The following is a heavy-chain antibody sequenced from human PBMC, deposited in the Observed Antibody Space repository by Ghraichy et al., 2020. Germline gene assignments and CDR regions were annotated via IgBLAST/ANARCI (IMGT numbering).Heavy chain of an antibody. J-gene: IGHJ4*02. CDR2: IYYSGST. CDR1: GGSISSYY. D-gene: IGHD3-22*01. V-gene: IGHV4-59*08. CDR3: ARLPYYYDSSGYYYVFDY. Sequence: SETLSLTCTVSGGSISSYYWSWIRQPPGKGLEWIGYIYYSGSTNYNPSLKSRVTISVDTSKNQFSLKLSSVTAADTAVYYCARLPYYYDSSGYYYVFDYWGQGTLVTVSS.